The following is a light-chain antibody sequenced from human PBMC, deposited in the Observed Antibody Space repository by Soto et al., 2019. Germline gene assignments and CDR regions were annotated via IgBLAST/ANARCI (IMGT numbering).Light chain of an antibody. CDR3: SSYAGSTTFDV. J-gene: IGLJ1*01. V-gene: IGLV2-8*01. Sequence: QSALTQPPSESGSPGQSVAISCTGTNSDVGGYNYVSWYQQHPGKAPKLMIYDVNKRPSGVPDRFSGSKSGNTASLTVSGLQAEDEADYYCSSYAGSTTFDVFGTGTKVTVL. CDR1: NSDVGGYNY. CDR2: DVN.